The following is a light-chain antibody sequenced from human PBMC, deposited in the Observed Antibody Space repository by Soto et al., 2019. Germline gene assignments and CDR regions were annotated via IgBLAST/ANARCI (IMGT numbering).Light chain of an antibody. CDR3: QQYNDYPWT. CDR2: KAS. J-gene: IGKJ1*01. Sequence: DIQMTQSPSTLSASVGDSVSINCRASQSISAWLAWYQQKPGKAHRLLIYKASTLEIGVPSRFSGSGCGTEFTLTISSLQPDAVAIYYCQQYNDYPWTFGQGPQLHIX. V-gene: IGKV1-5*03. CDR1: QSISAW.